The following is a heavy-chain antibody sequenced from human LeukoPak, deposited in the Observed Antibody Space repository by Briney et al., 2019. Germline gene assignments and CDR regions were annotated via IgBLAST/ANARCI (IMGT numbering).Heavy chain of an antibody. J-gene: IGHJ4*02. CDR2: IYYSGST. V-gene: IGHV4-30-4*01. CDR3: ARHMYSSGWYRGPFDY. D-gene: IGHD6-19*01. CDR1: GGSISIGDYY. Sequence: PSQTLSLTCTVSGGSISIGDYYWSWVRQPPGQGLEWIGYIYYSGSTYYNPSLKSRVTISVDTSKNQFSLKLSSVTAADTAVYYCARHMYSSGWYRGPFDYWGQGTLVTVSS.